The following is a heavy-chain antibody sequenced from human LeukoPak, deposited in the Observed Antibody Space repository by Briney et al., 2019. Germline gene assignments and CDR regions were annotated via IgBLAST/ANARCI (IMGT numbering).Heavy chain of an antibody. J-gene: IGHJ5*02. CDR1: GYTFTSYG. CDR2: INTYNGNT. V-gene: IGHV1-18*01. CDR3: ARVTGNWFDP. Sequence: GASVKVSRKASGYTFTSYGISWVRQAPGHGLEWMGWINTYNGNTNYAQKLQGRVTMTTDTSTGTAYMELRSLRSDDTAVYYCARVTGNWFDPWGQGTLVTVSS.